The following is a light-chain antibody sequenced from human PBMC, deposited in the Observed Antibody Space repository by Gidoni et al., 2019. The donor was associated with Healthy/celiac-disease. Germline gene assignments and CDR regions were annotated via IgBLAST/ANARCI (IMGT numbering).Light chain of an antibody. J-gene: IGKJ2*04. V-gene: IGKV1-5*03. CDR2: KAS. CDR1: QSISSW. Sequence: IQMTQSPSTLSASVGDRVTITCRASQSISSWLAWYQQKPGKAPKLLIYKASSLESGVPSRFSGRGSGTEFTLTISSLQPDDFATYYCQQYNSYPCSFGQGTKLEIK. CDR3: QQYNSYPCS.